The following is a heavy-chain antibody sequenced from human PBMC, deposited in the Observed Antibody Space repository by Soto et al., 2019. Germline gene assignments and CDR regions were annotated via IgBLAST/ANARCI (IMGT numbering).Heavy chain of an antibody. J-gene: IGHJ4*02. CDR3: TRTVVTMVRGSKFHFDY. V-gene: IGHV3-73*01. Sequence: PGGSLRLSCAASGFTFSGSAMHWVRQASGKGLEWVGRIRSKANSYATAYAASVKGRFTISRDDSKNTAYLQMNSLKTEDTAVYYCTRTVVTMVRGSKFHFDYWGQGTLVTVS. CDR2: IRSKANSYAT. D-gene: IGHD3-10*01. CDR1: GFTFSGSA.